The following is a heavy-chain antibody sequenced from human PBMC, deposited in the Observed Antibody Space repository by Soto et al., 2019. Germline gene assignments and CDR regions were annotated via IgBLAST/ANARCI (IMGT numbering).Heavy chain of an antibody. CDR2: ISASGRNT. D-gene: IGHD3-16*01. CDR1: GFTFKYA. J-gene: IGHJ4*02. V-gene: IGHV3-23*01. Sequence: GGSLRLSCAASGFTFKYAMSWVRQAPGKGLEWVSIISASGRNTYYADSVKGRFTISRDNSKNTLYLQMNTLRVEDTAVYYCARPESINSWGNSPDYWGQETLVTVSS. CDR3: ARPESINSWGNSPDY.